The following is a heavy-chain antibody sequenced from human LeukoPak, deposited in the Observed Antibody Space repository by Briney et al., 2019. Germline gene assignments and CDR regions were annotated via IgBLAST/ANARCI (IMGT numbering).Heavy chain of an antibody. CDR2: IYSGGTT. Sequence: GGSLRLSCAASGLXVNSNYMNWVRQAPGKGLQWVSVIYSGGTTYYADSVKGRFTISRDNSKNTLYLQMNSLRAEDTAVYYCARALLVRNGYNYSPNYFDYWGQGTLVTVSS. CDR3: ARALLVRNGYNYSPNYFDY. D-gene: IGHD5-24*01. CDR1: GLXVNSNY. V-gene: IGHV3-53*01. J-gene: IGHJ4*02.